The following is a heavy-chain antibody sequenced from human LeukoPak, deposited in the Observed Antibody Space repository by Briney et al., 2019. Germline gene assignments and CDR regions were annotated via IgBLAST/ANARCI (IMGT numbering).Heavy chain of an antibody. D-gene: IGHD3-9*01. V-gene: IGHV3-21*01. J-gene: IGHJ2*01. CDR1: GITFSNYN. Sequence: GGSLRLSCAAPGITFSNYNMNWVRQAPGKGLEWISAITSSSSYTFYADSVKARFTISRDNAKTSLYLQMNNLRADDTAVYYCARARYHYDNTGHSYWYFDLWGRGTLVTVSS. CDR3: ARARYHYDNTGHSYWYFDL. CDR2: ITSSSSYT.